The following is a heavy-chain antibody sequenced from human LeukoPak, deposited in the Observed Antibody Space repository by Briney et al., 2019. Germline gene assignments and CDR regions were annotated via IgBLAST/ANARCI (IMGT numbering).Heavy chain of an antibody. D-gene: IGHD1-14*01. CDR1: GHTFSYYW. CDR2: INSDGGTT. V-gene: IGHV3-74*01. Sequence: GGSLRLSCAASGHTFSYYWMHWVRQAPGKGLVWVARINSDGGTTNYADSVKGRFTISRDNAKNTLYLQMNSLRAEDTAVYFCAQQITFYYHGLDVWGQGTTVTVSS. J-gene: IGHJ6*02. CDR3: AQQITFYYHGLDV.